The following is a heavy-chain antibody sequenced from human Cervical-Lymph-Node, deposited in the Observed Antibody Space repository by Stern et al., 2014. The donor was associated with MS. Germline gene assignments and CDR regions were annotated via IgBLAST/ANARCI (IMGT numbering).Heavy chain of an antibody. CDR1: GFSFSRYA. D-gene: IGHD6-13*01. Sequence: VHLEESGGGVVQPGRSLRLSCAASGFSFSRYAMHWVRQAPGKGLEWVALIWYDGGNPYYAASVTGRFAISRDNFKNTLYLQMNSLRAEDTAVYYCASAYSSSHCYFDYWGQGTLVTVSS. V-gene: IGHV3-33*01. J-gene: IGHJ4*02. CDR3: ASAYSSSHCYFDY. CDR2: IWYDGGNP.